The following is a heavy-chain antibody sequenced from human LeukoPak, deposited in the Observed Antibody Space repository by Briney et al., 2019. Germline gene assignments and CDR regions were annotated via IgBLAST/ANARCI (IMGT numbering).Heavy chain of an antibody. D-gene: IGHD3-10*01. J-gene: IGHJ4*02. CDR3: ASALWLGELWGFDY. V-gene: IGHV4-30-4*01. Sequence: SQTLSLTCTVSGGSISSGDYYWSWIRQPPGKGLEWIGYIYYSGSTYYNPSLKSRVTISTDMSKNQFSLKLSSVTAADTAVYYCASALWLGELWGFDYWGQGTLVTVSS. CDR1: GGSISSGDYY. CDR2: IYYSGST.